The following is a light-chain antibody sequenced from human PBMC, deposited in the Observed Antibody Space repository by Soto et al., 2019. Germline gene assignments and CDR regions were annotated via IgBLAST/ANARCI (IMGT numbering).Light chain of an antibody. J-gene: IGLJ1*01. Sequence: QSVLTQPASVSGSPGQSVTISSTGTGSDVGGYNYVSWYQQYPGKAPKLMIYDVTNRPSGVSNRFSGSKSGNTASLTISGLQAEDEADYYCGSYRITTAVFGTGTKVTVL. CDR1: GSDVGGYNY. CDR3: GSYRITTAV. V-gene: IGLV2-14*01. CDR2: DVT.